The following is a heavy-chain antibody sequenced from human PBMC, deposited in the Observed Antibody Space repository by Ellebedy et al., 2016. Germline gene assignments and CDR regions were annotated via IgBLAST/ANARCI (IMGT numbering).Heavy chain of an antibody. CDR1: GFSFSNEW. D-gene: IGHD6-19*01. CDR2: VNHSGST. V-gene: IGHV4-34*01. Sequence: GSLRLSCAASGFSFSNEWMSWIRQSPGKGLDWNGDVNHSGSTNYNPSLKSRVTISVETSKNHFSLELSSVTAADTAVYYCASSSGWYGGARWFDPWGQGTLVTVSS. J-gene: IGHJ5*02. CDR3: ASSSGWYGGARWFDP.